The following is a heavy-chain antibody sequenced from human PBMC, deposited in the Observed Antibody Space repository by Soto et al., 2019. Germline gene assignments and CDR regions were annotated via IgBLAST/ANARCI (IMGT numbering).Heavy chain of an antibody. Sequence: HPGGSLRLSCAASGFTFSSYGMHWVRQAPGKGLEWVAVISYDGSNKYYADSVKGRFTISRDNSKNTLYLQMNSLRAGDTAVYYCSKEWYSSGCYLDFWGQGTLVTVSS. CDR2: ISYDGSNK. CDR1: GFTFSSYG. D-gene: IGHD6-19*01. CDR3: SKEWYSSGCYLDF. V-gene: IGHV3-30*18. J-gene: IGHJ4*02.